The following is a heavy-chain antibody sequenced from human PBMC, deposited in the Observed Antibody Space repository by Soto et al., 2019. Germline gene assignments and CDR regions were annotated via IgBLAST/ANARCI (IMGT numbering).Heavy chain of an antibody. V-gene: IGHV3-30-3*01. J-gene: IGHJ5*02. CDR3: AREGGGDYCSSTSCYTRWFDP. CDR2: ISYDGSNK. Sequence: VQLVESGGGVVQPGRSLRLSCAASGFTFSSYAMHWVRQAPGKGLEWVAVISYDGSNKYYADSVKGRFTISRDNSKNTLYWQRNSLRAGDTAVYYCAREGGGDYCSSTSCYTRWFDPWGQGTLVTVSS. CDR1: GFTFSSYA. D-gene: IGHD2-2*02.